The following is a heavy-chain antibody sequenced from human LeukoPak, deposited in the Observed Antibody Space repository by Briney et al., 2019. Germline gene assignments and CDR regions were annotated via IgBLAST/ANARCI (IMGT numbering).Heavy chain of an antibody. V-gene: IGHV1-18*01. J-gene: IGHJ6*02. Sequence: GESLKVSCKASGYTFTSYGISWVRQAPGQGLEWMGWISAYNGNTNYAQKLQGRVTMTTDTSTSTAYMELRSLRSDDTAVYYCARDLGDSSGWPSYYYYYYGMDVWGQGTTVTVSS. CDR1: GYTFTSYG. CDR2: ISAYNGNT. CDR3: ARDLGDSSGWPSYYYYYYGMDV. D-gene: IGHD6-19*01.